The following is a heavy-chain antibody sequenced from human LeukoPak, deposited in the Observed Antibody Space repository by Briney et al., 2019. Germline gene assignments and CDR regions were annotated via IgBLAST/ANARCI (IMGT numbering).Heavy chain of an antibody. Sequence: SETLSLTCTVSGYSISSGYYWGWIRQPPGKGLEWIGSIYYSGSTYYNPSLKSRVTISVDTSKNQFSLKLSSVTAADTAVYYCARDRANYYDSSGYYRTFDYWGQGTLVTVSS. D-gene: IGHD3-22*01. J-gene: IGHJ4*02. CDR2: IYYSGST. CDR1: GYSISSGYY. CDR3: ARDRANYYDSSGYYRTFDY. V-gene: IGHV4-38-2*02.